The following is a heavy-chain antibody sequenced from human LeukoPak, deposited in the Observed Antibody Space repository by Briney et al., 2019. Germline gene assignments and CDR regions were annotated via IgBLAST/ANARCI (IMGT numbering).Heavy chain of an antibody. Sequence: SETLSLTCTVSGGSISSGSYYWSWIRQPAGKGLEWIGRIYTSGSTNYNPSLKSRVTISVDTSKNQFSLKLSSVTAADTAVYYCARLTPFCGGDCYDAFDIWGQGTMVTVSS. D-gene: IGHD2-21*02. CDR2: IYTSGST. CDR1: GGSISSGSYY. V-gene: IGHV4-61*02. CDR3: ARLTPFCGGDCYDAFDI. J-gene: IGHJ3*02.